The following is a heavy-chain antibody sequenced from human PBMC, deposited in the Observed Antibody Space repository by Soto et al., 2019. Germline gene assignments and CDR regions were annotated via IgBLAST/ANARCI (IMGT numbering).Heavy chain of an antibody. V-gene: IGHV3-23*01. CDR2: ISGSGGST. D-gene: IGHD6-19*01. CDR3: AKDFTRGDSSGWVDFDY. Sequence: EVQLLESGGGLVQPGGSLRLSCAASGFTFSSYAMSWVRQAPGKGLEWVSAISGSGGSTYYADSVKGRFTISRDNSKNTLYLQMNSLRAEDTAVYYCAKDFTRGDSSGWVDFDYWGQGTLVTVSS. J-gene: IGHJ4*02. CDR1: GFTFSSYA.